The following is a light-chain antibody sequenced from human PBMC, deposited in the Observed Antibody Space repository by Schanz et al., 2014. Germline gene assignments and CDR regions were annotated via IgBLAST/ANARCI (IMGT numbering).Light chain of an antibody. J-gene: IGKJ3*01. CDR1: QSVGSNY. Sequence: DIVLTQSPGTLSLSPGERATLSCRASQSVGSNYLAWYQQTPGQAPRLLISGASSRATGIPDRFSGSGSGTDFTLTISRLEPEDSAVYYCHQYGSTLTFGPGTKVDIK. V-gene: IGKV3-20*01. CDR2: GAS. CDR3: HQYGSTLT.